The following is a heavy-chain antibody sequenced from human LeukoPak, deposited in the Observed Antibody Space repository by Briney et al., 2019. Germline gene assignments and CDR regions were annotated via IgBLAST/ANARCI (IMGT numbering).Heavy chain of an antibody. Sequence: SGPTLVNPTQTLTLTCTFSGFSLSTRGMSVSWIRQPPGKALEWLARIDWDDDKYYSTSLKTRLTISKDTSKNQVVLTMTNMDPVDTATYYCARIRSPSAYCGGDCELYYFDYWGQGTLVTVSS. V-gene: IGHV2-70*11. CDR3: ARIRSPSAYCGGDCELYYFDY. CDR2: IDWDDDK. D-gene: IGHD2-21*02. CDR1: GFSLSTRGMS. J-gene: IGHJ4*02.